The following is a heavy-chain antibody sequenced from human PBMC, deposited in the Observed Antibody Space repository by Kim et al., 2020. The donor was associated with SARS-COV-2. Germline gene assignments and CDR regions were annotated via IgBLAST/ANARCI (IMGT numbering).Heavy chain of an antibody. CDR1: GGSISSSSYY. J-gene: IGHJ4*02. Sequence: SETLSLTCTVSGGSISSSSYYWGWIRQPPGKGLEWIGSIYYSGSTYYNPSLKSRVTISVDTSKNQFSLKLSSVTAADTAVYYCARHAPPDTAMVKGFDYWGQGTLVTVSS. V-gene: IGHV4-39*01. D-gene: IGHD5-18*01. CDR3: ARHAPPDTAMVKGFDY. CDR2: IYYSGST.